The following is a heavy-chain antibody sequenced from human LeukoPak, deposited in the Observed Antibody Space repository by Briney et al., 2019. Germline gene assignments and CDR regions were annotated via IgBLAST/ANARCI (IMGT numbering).Heavy chain of an antibody. J-gene: IGHJ4*02. Sequence: PSETLSLTCAVSGYSIISTDWWGWIRQPPGKGLEWIGYIFYSGGTYYNPSLKSRVTMSVDTSKNQFSLKLSSVTAVDTAMYYCARQHHGSGTIDHWGQGTLVIVSS. CDR3: ARQHHGSGTIDH. CDR2: IFYSGGT. CDR1: GYSIISTDW. D-gene: IGHD3-10*01. V-gene: IGHV4-28*01.